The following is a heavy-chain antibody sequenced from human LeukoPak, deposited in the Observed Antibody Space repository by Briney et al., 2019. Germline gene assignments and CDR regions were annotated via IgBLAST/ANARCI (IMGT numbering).Heavy chain of an antibody. CDR3: ARGATGMATAFDY. Sequence: ASVKVSCKASGGTFSSYAISWVRQAPGQGLEWMGRTIPILGIANYAQKFQGRVTITADKSTSTAYMELSSLRSEDTAVYYCARGATGMATAFDYWGQGTLVTVSS. D-gene: IGHD5-24*01. CDR1: GGTFSSYA. CDR2: TIPILGIA. V-gene: IGHV1-69*04. J-gene: IGHJ4*02.